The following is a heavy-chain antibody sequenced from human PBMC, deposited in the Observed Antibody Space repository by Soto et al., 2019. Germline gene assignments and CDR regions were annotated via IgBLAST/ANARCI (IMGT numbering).Heavy chain of an antibody. J-gene: IGHJ5*02. CDR2: IIPIFGTA. CDR3: ASDPAAGKWLDP. Sequence: GASVKVSCKASGGTFSSYAISWVRQAPGQGLEWMGGIIPIFGTANYAQKFQGRVTITADESTSTAYMELSSLRSEDTAVSYCASDPAAGKWLDPWGQGTLVTVYS. D-gene: IGHD6-13*01. V-gene: IGHV1-69*13. CDR1: GGTFSSYA.